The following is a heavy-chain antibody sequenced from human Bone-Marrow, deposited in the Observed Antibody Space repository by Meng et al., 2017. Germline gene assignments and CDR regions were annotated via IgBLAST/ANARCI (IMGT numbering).Heavy chain of an antibody. CDR1: GFTFSSYA. V-gene: IGHV3-23*01. J-gene: IGHJ4*02. CDR3: VQAYQ. CDR2: ISGSGGST. Sequence: GGSLRLSCAASGFTFSSYAMSWVRQAPGKGLEWVSAISGSGGSTYYADSVKGRFTISRDNAKNSLFLQMDSLSPDDTAVYYCVQAYQWSQGTLVTVSS. D-gene: IGHD2-21*01.